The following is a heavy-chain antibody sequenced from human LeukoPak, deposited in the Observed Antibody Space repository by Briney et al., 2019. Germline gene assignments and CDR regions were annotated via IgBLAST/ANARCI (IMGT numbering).Heavy chain of an antibody. D-gene: IGHD2-15*01. V-gene: IGHV4-59*08. CDR3: VRSSTYHLFDD. J-gene: IGHJ4*02. Sequence: SETLSLTCTVSGGSISSYYCSWIRQPPGKGLEWVGYMYYSGSTNYNPSLKSRVTISVDMSKNQFSLKLSSVTAADTAVYYCVRSSTYHLFDDWGQGTLVTVSS. CDR2: MYYSGST. CDR1: GGSISSYY.